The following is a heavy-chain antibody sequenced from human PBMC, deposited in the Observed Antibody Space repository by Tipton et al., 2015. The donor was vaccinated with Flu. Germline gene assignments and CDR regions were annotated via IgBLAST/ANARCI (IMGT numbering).Heavy chain of an antibody. CDR3: ARGHYGVDV. Sequence: GSLRLSCAVSGFTLRDHWMTWVRQAQGRGLEWVSYISPDGSEKNYLDSVRGRFSVSRDNGGNTVYLQMNSLRAEDTAVYYCARGHYGVDVWGQGTTVTVS. CDR2: ISPDGSEK. J-gene: IGHJ6*02. CDR1: GFTLRDHW. V-gene: IGHV3-7*01.